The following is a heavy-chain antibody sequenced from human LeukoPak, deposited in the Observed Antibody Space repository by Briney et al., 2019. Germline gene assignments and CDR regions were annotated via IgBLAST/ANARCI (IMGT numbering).Heavy chain of an antibody. J-gene: IGHJ4*02. CDR3: ARGSTRRWLQSNLDY. V-gene: IGHV1-69*06. CDR2: IIPIFGTA. Sequence: ASVKVSCKASGGTLSSYAISWVRQAPGQGLEWMGGIIPIFGTANYAQKFQGRVTITADKSTSTAYMELSSLRSEDTAVYYCARGSTRRWLQSNLDYWGQGTLVTVSS. D-gene: IGHD5-24*01. CDR1: GGTLSSYA.